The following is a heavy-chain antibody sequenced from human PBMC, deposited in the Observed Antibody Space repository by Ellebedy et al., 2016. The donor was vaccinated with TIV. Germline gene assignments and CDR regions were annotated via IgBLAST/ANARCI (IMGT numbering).Heavy chain of an antibody. D-gene: IGHD1-1*01. CDR1: GFTFDDYA. V-gene: IGHV3-23*01. CDR2: ISGSGGST. Sequence: GGSLRLSXAASGFTFDDYAMHWVRQAPGKGLEWVSAISGSGGSTYYADSVKGRFTISRDNSKNTLYLQMNSLRAEDTAVYYCASTLYYYYGMDVWGQGTTVTVSS. CDR3: ASTLYYYYGMDV. J-gene: IGHJ6*02.